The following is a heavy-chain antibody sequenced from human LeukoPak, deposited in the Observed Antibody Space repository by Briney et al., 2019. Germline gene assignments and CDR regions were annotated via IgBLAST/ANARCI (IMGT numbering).Heavy chain of an antibody. J-gene: IGHJ5*01. V-gene: IGHV3-11*01. CDR3: ARWDHDGSGYYLS. D-gene: IGHD3-22*01. Sequence: GGALRLSCATSGFTFSDYYMSWIRQAPGKGLEWVSYISSSGRTIYYADSVKGRFTISRDNAKNSLFLQMNSLRADDTAVYYCARWDHDGSGYYLSWGQGPLVTVSS. CDR1: GFTFSDYY. CDR2: ISSSGRTI.